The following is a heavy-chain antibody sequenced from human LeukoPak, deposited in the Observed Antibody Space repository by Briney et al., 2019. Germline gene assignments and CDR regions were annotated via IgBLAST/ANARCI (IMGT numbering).Heavy chain of an antibody. CDR1: GFTFSTYG. D-gene: IGHD3-10*01. CDR3: AKDRVVRGVTWFDP. CDR2: ISGSGGST. Sequence: GSLRLSCAASGFTFSTYGMSWVRQAPGKGLEWVSAISGSGGSTYYADSVKGRFTISRDNSKNTLYLQMNSLRAEDTAVYYCAKDRVVRGVTWFDPWGQGTLVTVSS. V-gene: IGHV3-23*01. J-gene: IGHJ5*02.